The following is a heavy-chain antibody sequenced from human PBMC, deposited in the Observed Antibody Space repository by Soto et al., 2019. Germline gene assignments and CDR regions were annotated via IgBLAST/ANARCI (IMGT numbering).Heavy chain of an antibody. D-gene: IGHD5-18*01. Sequence: QVQLVQSGAEVKKPGASVKVSCKASGYTFTGYYMHWVRQAPGQGLEWMGWINPNSGGTNYAQKFQGRVTMTRDTSISTAYMELSRLRSDDTAVYYCARARPAGIQLWYWGWFDPWGQGTLVTVSS. V-gene: IGHV1-2*02. CDR3: ARARPAGIQLWYWGWFDP. J-gene: IGHJ5*02. CDR2: INPNSGGT. CDR1: GYTFTGYY.